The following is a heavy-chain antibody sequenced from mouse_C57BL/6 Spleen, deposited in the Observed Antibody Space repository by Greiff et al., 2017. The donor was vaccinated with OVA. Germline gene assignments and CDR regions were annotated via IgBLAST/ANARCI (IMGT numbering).Heavy chain of an antibody. J-gene: IGHJ1*03. CDR3: AREGGIRRPHWYFDV. V-gene: IGHV1-53*01. CDR2: LNPSNGGT. CDR1: GYTFTSYW. D-gene: IGHD1-2*01. Sequence: QVQLQQPGTELVKPGASVKLSCKASGYTFTSYWMHWVKQRPGQGLEWIGNLNPSNGGTNYNEKFKSKATLTVDKSSSPAYMQRSSLTSEDSEVYECAREGGIRRPHWYFDVWGTGTTVTVSS.